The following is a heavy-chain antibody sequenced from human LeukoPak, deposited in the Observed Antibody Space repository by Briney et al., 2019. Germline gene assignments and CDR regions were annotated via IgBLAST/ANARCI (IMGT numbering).Heavy chain of an antibody. CDR3: AKAHTSSWFLSDY. V-gene: IGHV3-30*18. CDR1: GLIFSSYG. D-gene: IGHD6-13*01. Sequence: PGGSLRLSCAASGLIFSSYGMQWVRQVPGKGLEWVAVTSSDGSNKHYAESVKGRFTISRDKSKNTLYLQMDSLRAEDTAVYYCAKAHTSSWFLSDYWGQGTLVAVSS. J-gene: IGHJ4*02. CDR2: TSSDGSNK.